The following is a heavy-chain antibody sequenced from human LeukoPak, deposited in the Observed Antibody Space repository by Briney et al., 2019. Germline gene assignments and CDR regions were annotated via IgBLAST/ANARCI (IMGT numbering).Heavy chain of an antibody. V-gene: IGHV1-2*02. CDR2: INPNSGGT. J-gene: IGHJ3*02. D-gene: IGHD3-10*01. Sequence: ASVKVSCKASGYTFSGYYMQWVRQAPGQGLEWMGWINPNSGGTNYAQKFQGRVTMTRDTSISTVYMELSSLRFDDTAMYYCARGTYYYGSGRVRGAFDIWGQGTMVTVSS. CDR1: GYTFSGYY. CDR3: ARGTYYYGSGRVRGAFDI.